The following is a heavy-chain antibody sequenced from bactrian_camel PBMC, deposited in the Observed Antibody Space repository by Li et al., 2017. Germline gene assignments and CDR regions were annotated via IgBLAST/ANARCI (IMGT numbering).Heavy chain of an antibody. CDR1: GDTISRYC. V-gene: IGHV3S28*01. CDR3: AAEGYDGSCRVGGQFDY. Sequence: QLVESGGGSVQAGGSLRLSCVASGDTISRYCMGWFRQIPDKEREGVAAIFSGGPYTYYADWVKGRFTMSQDADKNTLYLQMNNLKPEDTGMYYCAAEGYDGSCRVGGQFDYWGQGTQVTVS. D-gene: IGHD6*01. CDR2: IFSGGPYT. J-gene: IGHJ4*01.